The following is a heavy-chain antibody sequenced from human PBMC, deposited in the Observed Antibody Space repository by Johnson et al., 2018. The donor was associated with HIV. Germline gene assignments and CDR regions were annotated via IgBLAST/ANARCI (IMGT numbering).Heavy chain of an antibody. V-gene: IGHV3-33*06. CDR3: AKCIWGSSLIDVFDI. Sequence: VQVVESGGGVVQPGRSLRLSCAASGFTFSSYGVHWVRQAPGKGLEWVAVMYYDGSNKYYADSVKGRFTISRDNSRNTLYLQMNSLRAEDTAVYYCAKCIWGSSLIDVFDIWGQGTLVTVSS. D-gene: IGHD6-13*01. CDR2: MYYDGSNK. J-gene: IGHJ3*02. CDR1: GFTFSSYG.